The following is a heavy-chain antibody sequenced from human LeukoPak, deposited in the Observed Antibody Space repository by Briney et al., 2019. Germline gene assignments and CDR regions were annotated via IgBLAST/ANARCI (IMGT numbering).Heavy chain of an antibody. J-gene: IGHJ4*02. CDR3: ARDSIAAAGDY. CDR2: INSDGTNT. D-gene: IGHD6-13*01. V-gene: IGHV3-74*01. Sequence: GGSLRLSCAASGFIFSSYYMHWARQAPGKGLVWVSRINSDGTNTTYADSVKGRFTISRDNAKNTLYLQMNSLRADDTAVYYCARDSIAAAGDYWGQGILVTVSS. CDR1: GFIFSSYY.